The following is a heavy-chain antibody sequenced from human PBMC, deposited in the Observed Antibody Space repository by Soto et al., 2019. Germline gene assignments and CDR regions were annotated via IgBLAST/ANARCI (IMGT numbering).Heavy chain of an antibody. CDR3: ARQGYSYGYDY. J-gene: IGHJ4*02. CDR2: IYPGDSDT. CDR1: GNSFTTYW. Sequence: GESLKISCQGSGNSFTTYWIAWVRQMPGKGLEWMGIIYPGDSDTRYSPSFQGQVTISADKSISTAYLQWSSLKASDTAFYYCARQGYSYGYDYWGQGTQVTVSS. D-gene: IGHD5-18*01. V-gene: IGHV5-51*01.